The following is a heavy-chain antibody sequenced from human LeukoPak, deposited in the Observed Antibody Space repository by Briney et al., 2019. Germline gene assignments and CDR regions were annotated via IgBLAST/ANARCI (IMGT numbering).Heavy chain of an antibody. V-gene: IGHV3-7*01. CDR3: ARVWIVVVPAALNWFDP. CDR2: IKQDGSEK. J-gene: IGHJ5*02. Sequence: PGGSLRLSCAASGFTFSSYWMSWVRQAPGKGLEWVANIKQDGSEKYYVDSVKGRFTISRDNAKNSLYLQMNSLRAEDTAVYYCARVWIVVVPAALNWFDPWGQGTLVTVSS. CDR1: GFTFSSYW. D-gene: IGHD2-2*01.